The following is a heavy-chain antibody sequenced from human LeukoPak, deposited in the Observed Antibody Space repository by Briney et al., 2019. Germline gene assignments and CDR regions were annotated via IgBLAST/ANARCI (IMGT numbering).Heavy chain of an antibody. J-gene: IGHJ4*02. V-gene: IGHV4-59*01. CDR3: ARVGATLFHFDY. D-gene: IGHD1-26*01. CDR1: GGSISSYY. Sequence: SETLSLTCTVSGGSISSYYWSWIRQPPGKGLEWIRYIYYSGSTNYNPSLKSRVTISVDTSKNQFSLKLSSVTAADTAVYYCARVGATLFHFDYWGQGTLVTVSS. CDR2: IYYSGST.